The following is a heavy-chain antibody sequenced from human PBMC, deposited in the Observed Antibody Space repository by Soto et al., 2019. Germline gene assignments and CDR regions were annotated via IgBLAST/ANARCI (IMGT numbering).Heavy chain of an antibody. J-gene: IGHJ3*01. CDR2: IDHSGSP. Sequence: QVQLQESGPGLVKPSGTLSLTCAASSGSIFTTNWWSWVRQSPGRGLQWIGDIDHSGSPKYNPSLKIRVSISIGKSKDRFCLILTSVTAADTAVYYCARKPDVATAKVGGGYVFDVWGQGTMVTVSS. V-gene: IGHV4-4*02. D-gene: IGHD3-16*01. CDR1: SGSIFTTNW. CDR3: ARKPDVATAKVGGGYVFDV.